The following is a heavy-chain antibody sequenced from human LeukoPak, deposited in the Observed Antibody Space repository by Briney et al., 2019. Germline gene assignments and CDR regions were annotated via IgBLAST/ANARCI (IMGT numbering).Heavy chain of an antibody. CDR3: AKGVLGYCTNGVCRTNAFDI. Sequence: GGSLRLSCAAPGFTFSSYSMNWVRQAPGKGLEWVAVISYDGSNKYYADSVKGQFTISRDNSKNTLYLQMNSLRAEDTAVYYCAKGVLGYCTNGVCRTNAFDIWGQGTMVTVSS. D-gene: IGHD2-8*01. V-gene: IGHV3-30*18. CDR1: GFTFSSYS. J-gene: IGHJ3*02. CDR2: ISYDGSNK.